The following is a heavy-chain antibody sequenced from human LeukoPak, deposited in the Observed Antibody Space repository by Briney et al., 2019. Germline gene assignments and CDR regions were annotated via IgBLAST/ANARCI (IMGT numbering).Heavy chain of an antibody. CDR1: DGSISNYY. CDR3: ARQPKRLWGRNNWIDP. D-gene: IGHD6-25*01. J-gene: IGHJ5*02. Sequence: SETLSLTCTVSDGSISNYYWSWVRQPPGKGLEWIAYIDNSGSTNYNPSLKSRVTISLDTSKNRFSLKLSSVTAADTAVNYCARQPKRLWGRNNWIDPWGQGTLVTVSS. CDR2: IDNSGST. V-gene: IGHV4-59*08.